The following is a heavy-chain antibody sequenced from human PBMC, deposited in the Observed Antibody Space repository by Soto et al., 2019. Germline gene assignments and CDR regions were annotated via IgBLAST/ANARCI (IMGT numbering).Heavy chain of an antibody. CDR2: IYYSGST. J-gene: IGHJ4*02. CDR3: ARHVYGSGSYYKPPFDY. CDR1: GGSISSSSYY. Sequence: SETLSLTCTVSGGSISSSSYYWGWIRQPPGKGLEWIGSIYYSGSTYYNPSLKSRVTISVDTSKTQSSLKLSSVTAADTAVYYCARHVYGSGSYYKPPFDYWGQGTLVTVSS. V-gene: IGHV4-39*01. D-gene: IGHD3-10*01.